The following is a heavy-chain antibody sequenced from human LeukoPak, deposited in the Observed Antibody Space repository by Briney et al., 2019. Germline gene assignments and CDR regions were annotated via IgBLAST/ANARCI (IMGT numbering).Heavy chain of an antibody. D-gene: IGHD3-22*01. CDR2: ISPQTGNT. V-gene: IGHV1-18*04. J-gene: IGHJ4*02. Sequence: ASVKVSCKASGYTFIGYYMHWVRQAPGQGIEWMGWISPQTGNTNYAKDLHGRVTMTTDTSTSTAYMELRSLRSDDTAVYYCARDPGYYYDSAFDNWGQGTLVTVSS. CDR3: ARDPGYYYDSAFDN. CDR1: GYTFIGYY.